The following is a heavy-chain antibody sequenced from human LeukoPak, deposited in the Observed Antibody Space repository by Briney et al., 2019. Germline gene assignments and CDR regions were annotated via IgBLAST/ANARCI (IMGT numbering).Heavy chain of an antibody. J-gene: IGHJ4*02. V-gene: IGHV4-59*08. CDR3: ARPAKRWELVSFDY. D-gene: IGHD1-26*01. CDR2: IYYSGST. Sequence: SETLSLTCTVSGGSISSYFWSWIRQPPGKGLEWIGYIYYSGSTNYNPSLKSRVTISIDPSKNQASLKVRSVTAADTAVYYCARPAKRWELVSFDYWGQGTLVTVSS. CDR1: GGSISSYF.